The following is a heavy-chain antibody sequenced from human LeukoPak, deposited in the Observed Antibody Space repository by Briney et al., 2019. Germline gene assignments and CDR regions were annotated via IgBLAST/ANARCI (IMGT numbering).Heavy chain of an antibody. CDR3: ARDFGESRSDYYYYYYMDV. Sequence: GGSLRLSCAASGFTVSSNYMSWVRQAPGKGLEWVSVIYSGGSTYYADSVKGRFTISRDNSKNTLYLQMNSLRAEDTAVYYCARDFGESRSDYYYYYYMDVWGKGTTVTISS. V-gene: IGHV3-53*01. CDR1: GFTVSSNY. CDR2: IYSGGST. D-gene: IGHD3-10*01. J-gene: IGHJ6*03.